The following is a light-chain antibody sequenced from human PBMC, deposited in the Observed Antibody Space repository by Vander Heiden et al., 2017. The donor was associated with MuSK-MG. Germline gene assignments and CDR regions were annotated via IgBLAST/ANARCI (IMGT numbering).Light chain of an antibody. J-gene: IGLJ2*01. CDR2: DNN. V-gene: IGLV1-40*01. CDR1: RSNIGAGYD. CDR3: QSYDMSLSGDVV. Sequence: QSVLTQPPSVSGAPGQRVTISCTGSRSNIGAGYDVHWYQQVPGTATNLLIYDNNNRPSGVPDRFSGAKSGTSASLAITGLQAEEEADYYCQSYDMSLSGDVVFGGGTKLTVL.